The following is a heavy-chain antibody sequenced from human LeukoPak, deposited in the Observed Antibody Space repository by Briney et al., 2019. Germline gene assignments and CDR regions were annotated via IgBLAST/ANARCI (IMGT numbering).Heavy chain of an antibody. V-gene: IGHV4-39*01. D-gene: IGHD5-24*01. J-gene: IGHJ4*02. Sequence: PSETLSLTCTVSGGSINSSDYYWGWIHQPPGKGLEWIGSIYHSGSMYASLKSRVTISVDTSKNQFSLKMSSVTAADTAVYYCARHATSSTSGPPYDYWGQGTLVTVSS. CDR1: GGSINSSDYY. CDR2: IYHSGSM. CDR3: ARHATSSTSGPPYDY.